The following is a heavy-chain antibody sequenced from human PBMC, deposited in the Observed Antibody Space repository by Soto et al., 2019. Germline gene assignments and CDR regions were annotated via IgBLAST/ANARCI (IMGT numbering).Heavy chain of an antibody. J-gene: IGHJ4*02. D-gene: IGHD3-3*01. CDR1: GGTFSSYT. V-gene: IGHV1-69*02. CDR3: ARLTELQSLTWLSRLFDY. CDR2: IIPILGVA. Sequence: SVKVSCKPSGGTFSSYTITWVRQAPGQGLEWMGRIIPILGVANYAQKFQGRVTITADKSTSTAYMELSSLRSEDTAIFYCARLTELQSLTWLSRLFDYWGQGTQVTVSS.